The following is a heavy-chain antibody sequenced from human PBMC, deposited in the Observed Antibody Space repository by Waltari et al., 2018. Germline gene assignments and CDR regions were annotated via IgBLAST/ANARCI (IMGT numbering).Heavy chain of an antibody. D-gene: IGHD3-22*01. J-gene: IGHJ5*02. Sequence: EVQLVESGGGLVQTGGSLRLSCAASGFTFSSYEMNWVRQAPGKGLEWVSYIISGGSNLFYAESVKGRFTISRDNAKDSLYLQMNSLRAEDTAVYYCVRDLRSGSEVLTWGRGTLVTVSS. CDR2: IISGGSNL. CDR3: VRDLRSGSEVLT. CDR1: GFTFSSYE. V-gene: IGHV3-48*03.